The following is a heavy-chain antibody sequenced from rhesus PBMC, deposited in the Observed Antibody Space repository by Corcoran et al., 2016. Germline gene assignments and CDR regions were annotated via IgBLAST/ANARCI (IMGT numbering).Heavy chain of an antibody. CDR2: IYGSSPST. J-gene: IGHJ1*01. CDR1: GGSISDSNR. D-gene: IGHD2-39*01. Sequence: QVQLQESGPGVVKPSETLSLTCAVSGGSISDSNRWSWNRQPPGKGLEWIGYIYGSSPSTNYNPSLKSRVTISTDTSKNQFSLKLSSVTAADTAVYYCARAPRTGYLLEFWGQGALVTVSS. CDR3: ARAPRTGYLLEF. V-gene: IGHV4S10*01.